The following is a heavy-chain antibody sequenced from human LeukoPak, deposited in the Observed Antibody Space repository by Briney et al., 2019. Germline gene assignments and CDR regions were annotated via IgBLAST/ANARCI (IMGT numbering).Heavy chain of an antibody. Sequence: SETLSLTCAVYGGSFSGYYWSWIRQPPGKGLEWIGEINHSGSTNYNPSLKSRVTISVGTSKNQFSLKLSSVTAADTAVYYCARGQSGSSWYDYWGQGTLVTVSS. CDR3: ARGQSGSSWYDY. CDR2: INHSGST. J-gene: IGHJ4*02. V-gene: IGHV4-34*01. CDR1: GGSFSGYY. D-gene: IGHD6-13*01.